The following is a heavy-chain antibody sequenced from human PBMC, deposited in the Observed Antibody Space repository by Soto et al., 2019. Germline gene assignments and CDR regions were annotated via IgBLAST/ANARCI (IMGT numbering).Heavy chain of an antibody. J-gene: IGHJ4*02. D-gene: IGHD3-10*01. CDR3: VRGRYGSEIH. CDR1: GFPVSSHY. Sequence: ESGGGLVQPGGSLRLSCAAFGFPVSSHYMTWVRLAPGKGLEWVSLVYSGGATHYAASVKGRFTISTHSSQNTLFLQMNSLRTEDTATYDCVRGRYGSEIHWGQGTKVTVSS. V-gene: IGHV3-53*04. CDR2: VYSGGAT.